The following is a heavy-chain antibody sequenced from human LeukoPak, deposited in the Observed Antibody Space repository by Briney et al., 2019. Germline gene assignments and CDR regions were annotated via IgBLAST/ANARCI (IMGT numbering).Heavy chain of an antibody. CDR1: GFTFSSYA. CDR2: ISGSDGST. V-gene: IGHV3-23*01. J-gene: IGHJ4*02. D-gene: IGHD3-10*01. Sequence: GGSLRLSCAASGFTFSSYAMSWVRQAPGKGLEWVSAISGSDGSTYYADSVKGRFTISRDNSKNTLYLQMNSLRAEDTAVYYCAKLVSPSPKYYYGSGLPDHWGQGTQVTVSS. CDR3: AKLVSPSPKYYYGSGLPDH.